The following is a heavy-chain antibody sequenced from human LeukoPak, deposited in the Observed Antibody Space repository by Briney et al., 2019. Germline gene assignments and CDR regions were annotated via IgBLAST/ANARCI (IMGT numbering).Heavy chain of an antibody. V-gene: IGHV1-18*01. CDR3: ARRPPGGYYFDN. Sequence: ASVKVSCKASGYTFTSYGISWVRQAPGQGLEWMGWISAYNGNTNYAQKFQGRVTMTRDTSTGTVYMELSSLRSEDTAVYYCARRPPGGYYFDNWGQGTLVTVSS. D-gene: IGHD3-10*01. CDR1: GYTFTSYG. J-gene: IGHJ4*02. CDR2: ISAYNGNT.